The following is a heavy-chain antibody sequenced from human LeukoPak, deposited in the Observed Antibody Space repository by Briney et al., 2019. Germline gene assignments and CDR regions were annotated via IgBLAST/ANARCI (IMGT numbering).Heavy chain of an antibody. V-gene: IGHV3-7*01. CDR2: IKQDGSEK. Sequence: GGSLRLSCAASGFTFSSYWMSWVRQAPGKGLEWVANIKQDGSEKYYVDSVKGRFTISRDNAKNSLYLQMNSLRAEDTAVYYCARDLGPFSIFGGYMDVWGKGTMVTVSS. CDR3: ARDLGPFSIFGGYMDV. D-gene: IGHD3-3*01. CDR1: GFTFSSYW. J-gene: IGHJ6*03.